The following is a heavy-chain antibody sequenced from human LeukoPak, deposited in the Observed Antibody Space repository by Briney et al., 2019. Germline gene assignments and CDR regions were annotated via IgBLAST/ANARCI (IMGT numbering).Heavy chain of an antibody. CDR3: ARASLSGYGFDY. CDR1: GGSISSGSYY. V-gene: IGHV4-61*02. D-gene: IGHD2-2*01. CDR2: IYTSGST. Sequence: PSETLSLTCTVSGGSISSGSYYWSRIRQPAGKGLEWIGRIYTSGSTNYNPSLKSRVTISVDTSKNQFSLKLSSVTAADTAVYYCARASLSGYGFDYWGQGTLVTASS. J-gene: IGHJ4*02.